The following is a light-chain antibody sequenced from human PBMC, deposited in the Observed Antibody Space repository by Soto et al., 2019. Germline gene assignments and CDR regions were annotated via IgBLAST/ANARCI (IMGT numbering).Light chain of an antibody. V-gene: IGKV1-39*01. CDR2: AAS. Sequence: DIQMTQSPSSLSASLGERVTLPCGARQSTSSYLNWYQQQPGKAPKLLIYAASSLQSGVPSRFSGSGSGTDFTLTISSLQPEDFETYYCQQSYSNPGAFGQGTKVDIK. J-gene: IGKJ1*01. CDR1: QSTSSY. CDR3: QQSYSNPGA.